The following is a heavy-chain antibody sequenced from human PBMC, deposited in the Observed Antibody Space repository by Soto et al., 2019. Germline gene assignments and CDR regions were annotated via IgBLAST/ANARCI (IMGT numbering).Heavy chain of an antibody. CDR2: ISYDGSNK. V-gene: IGHV3-30*18. D-gene: IGHD5-18*01. CDR1: GFTFSSYG. Sequence: GGSLRLSCAASGFTFSSYGMHWVRQAPGKGLEWVAVISYDGSNKYYADSVKGRITISRDNSKNKLYLQMNSLRAEDTAVYYGAKGGTCTAMFWGGFDDWGQGTLVTVSS. J-gene: IGHJ4*02. CDR3: AKGGTCTAMFWGGFDD.